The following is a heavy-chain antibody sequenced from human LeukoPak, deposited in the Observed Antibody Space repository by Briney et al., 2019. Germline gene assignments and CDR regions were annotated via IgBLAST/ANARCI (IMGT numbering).Heavy chain of an antibody. CDR1: GFTFTTYN. V-gene: IGHV3-21*01. CDR3: ARDQFAHSNYRPDY. CDR2: ITSSSSYT. J-gene: IGHJ4*02. Sequence: GGSLRLSCAASGFTFTTYNMNWVRQAPGKRLEWVSSITSSSSYTFYADSVKGRFTISRDIAKNTLYLQMNSLRAEDTAVYYCARDQFAHSNYRPDYWGQGTLVTVSS. D-gene: IGHD4-11*01.